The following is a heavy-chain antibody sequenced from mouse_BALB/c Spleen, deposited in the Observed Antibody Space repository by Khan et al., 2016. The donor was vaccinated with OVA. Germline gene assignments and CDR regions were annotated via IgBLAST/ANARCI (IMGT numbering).Heavy chain of an antibody. Sequence: LVKTGASVKISCKASGYSLTGYYMHWVKQSHGKSLECIGYISCYNGVISYNQKFKGKATFTVDTSSSTAYMQFNSLTSEDSAVYYCARGDYYGSSSFAYWGQETLVTVSA. D-gene: IGHD1-1*01. J-gene: IGHJ3*01. CDR2: ISCYNGVI. CDR1: GYSLTGYY. CDR3: ARGDYYGSSSFAY. V-gene: IGHV1S34*01.